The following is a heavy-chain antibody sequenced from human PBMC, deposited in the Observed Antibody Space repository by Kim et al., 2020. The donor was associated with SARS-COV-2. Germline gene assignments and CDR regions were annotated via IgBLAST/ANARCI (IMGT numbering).Heavy chain of an antibody. CDR2: INPSGGST. Sequence: ASVKVSCKASGYTFTSYYMHWVRQAPGQGLEWMGIINPSGGSTSYAQKFQGRVTMTRDTSTSTVYMELSSLRSEDTAVYYCARDPAYCGGDCPPFDYWGQGTLVTVSS. D-gene: IGHD2-21*02. J-gene: IGHJ4*02. V-gene: IGHV1-46*01. CDR3: ARDPAYCGGDCPPFDY. CDR1: GYTFTSYY.